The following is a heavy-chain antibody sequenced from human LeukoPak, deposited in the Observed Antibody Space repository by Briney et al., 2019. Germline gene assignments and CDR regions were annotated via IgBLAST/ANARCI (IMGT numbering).Heavy chain of an antibody. CDR1: GFTFSTYS. Sequence: PGGSLRLSCAASGFTFSTYSMNWVRQAPGKGLEWVSSISSGSSFIYYADSAKGRFAISRDNAKNSLFLQMNSLRAEDTAVYYCARESSGYFYWGQGTLVTVSS. D-gene: IGHD3-22*01. V-gene: IGHV3-21*01. CDR3: ARESSGYFY. J-gene: IGHJ4*02. CDR2: ISSGSSFI.